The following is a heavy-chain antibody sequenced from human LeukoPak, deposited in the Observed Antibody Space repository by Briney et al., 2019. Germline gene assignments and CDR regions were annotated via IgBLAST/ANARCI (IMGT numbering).Heavy chain of an antibody. Sequence: ASVKFSCKASGYTFNGYYMHWVRQAPGQGLEWMGKIHPIGGSTSYPQKFQGRVTMTRDTSTSTVYMELSSLRSEDTAVYFCARSSTVTAARWHFDLWGRGTLVTVS. J-gene: IGHJ2*01. CDR2: IHPIGGST. V-gene: IGHV1-46*02. CDR3: ARSSTVTAARWHFDL. D-gene: IGHD4-17*01. CDR1: GYTFNGYY.